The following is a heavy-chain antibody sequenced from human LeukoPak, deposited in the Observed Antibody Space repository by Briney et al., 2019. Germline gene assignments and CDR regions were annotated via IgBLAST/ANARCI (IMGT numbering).Heavy chain of an antibody. CDR1: GLNFDDYA. CDR3: TRRAARWQFDL. V-gene: IGHV3-9*01. D-gene: IGHD5-24*01. Sequence: GGSLRLSCAVSGLNFDDYAMHWVRQAPGRGLEWVSGINWKTGNGIYADSVKGRFTISRDNAKNSLYLQMSSLRAEDTALYYCTRRAARWQFDLWGRGTLLTASS. CDR2: INWKTGNG. J-gene: IGHJ2*01.